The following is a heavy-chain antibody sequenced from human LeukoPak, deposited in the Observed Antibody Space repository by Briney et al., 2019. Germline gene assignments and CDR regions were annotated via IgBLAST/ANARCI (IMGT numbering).Heavy chain of an antibody. Sequence: SWVRQPPGKGLEWVGFIRSKAYGGTTEYAASVKGRFTISRDDSKSIAYLQLNSLKTEDTAVYYCTRVRSSWYYFDYWGQGTLVTVSS. D-gene: IGHD6-13*01. V-gene: IGHV3-49*02. CDR3: TRVRSSWYYFDY. J-gene: IGHJ4*02. CDR2: IRSKAYGGTT.